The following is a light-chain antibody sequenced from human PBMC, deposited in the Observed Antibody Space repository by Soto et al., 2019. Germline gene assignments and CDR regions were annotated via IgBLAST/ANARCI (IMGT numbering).Light chain of an antibody. CDR2: GAS. CDR1: QSVSSD. V-gene: IGKV3-15*01. Sequence: EIVMTQSPATLSVSPGERATLSCRASQSVSSDLAWYQQKPGQAPRLLIYGASTRATGIPATFSGSGSGTEFTLTITSLQSEDFAVYYCQQYNEWPLTFVGGTQVAIK. CDR3: QQYNEWPLT. J-gene: IGKJ4*01.